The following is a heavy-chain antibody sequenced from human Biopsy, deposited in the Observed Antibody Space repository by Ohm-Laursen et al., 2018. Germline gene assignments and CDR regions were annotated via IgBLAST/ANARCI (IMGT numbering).Heavy chain of an antibody. CDR3: ATELLPPGVGGPWLDS. Sequence: SLRLSCSASNFTFSSYAMSWVRQAPGKGLEWVSSISASSSYIYYADSVKGRFTVSRDNTKNTLYLQMNSLRAADTAIYFCATELLPPGVGGPWLDSWGQGTPVTVSS. CDR2: ISASSSYI. J-gene: IGHJ5*01. D-gene: IGHD3-10*01. V-gene: IGHV3-21*06. CDR1: NFTFSSYA.